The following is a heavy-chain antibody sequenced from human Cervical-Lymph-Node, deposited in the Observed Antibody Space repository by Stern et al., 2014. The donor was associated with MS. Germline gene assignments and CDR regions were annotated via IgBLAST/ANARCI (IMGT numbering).Heavy chain of an antibody. J-gene: IGHJ5*02. CDR3: AKEPRSYDSSGYLDA. Sequence: VQLVESGGGVVQPGRSLRLSCAASGFTFSLYDIHWVRQAPGTGLERVAVISYDGDNKFYPDSVNSRFTIIRDNSTRTLYLHLNSLRPEDTAIYYCAKEPRSYDSSGYLDAWGQGTLVTVSS. V-gene: IGHV3-30*18. D-gene: IGHD3-22*01. CDR1: GFTFSLYD. CDR2: ISYDGDNK.